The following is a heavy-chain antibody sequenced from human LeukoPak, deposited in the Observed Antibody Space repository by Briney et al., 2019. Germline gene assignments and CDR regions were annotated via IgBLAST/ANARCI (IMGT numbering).Heavy chain of an antibody. Sequence: GGSLRLSCAASGFTFSSYSMNWVRQAPGKGLEWVSYISSSSSTIYYADSVKGRFTISRDNAKNSLYLQMNSLRAEDTAVYYCARGDYGGNSGAKWFDPWGQGTLVTVSS. J-gene: IGHJ5*02. D-gene: IGHD4-23*01. V-gene: IGHV3-48*01. CDR1: GFTFSSYS. CDR3: ARGDYGGNSGAKWFDP. CDR2: ISSSSSTI.